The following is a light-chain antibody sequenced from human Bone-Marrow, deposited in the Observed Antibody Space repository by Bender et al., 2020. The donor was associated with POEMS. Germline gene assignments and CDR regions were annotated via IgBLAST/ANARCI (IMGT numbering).Light chain of an antibody. J-gene: IGLJ2*01. Sequence: SYELTQAPSVSVSPGQTASITCSGERLQNKYVCWFQKKSGQSPAPVIYQDTKRPSGIPERFSASNSGSTATLTISGTQAMDEADFYCQAWDSATASVVFGGGTKLTVL. CDR2: QDT. CDR1: RLQNKY. CDR3: QAWDSATASVV. V-gene: IGLV3-1*01.